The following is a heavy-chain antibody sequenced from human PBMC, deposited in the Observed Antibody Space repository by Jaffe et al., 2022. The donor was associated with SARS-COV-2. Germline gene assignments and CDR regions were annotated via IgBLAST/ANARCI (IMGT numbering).Heavy chain of an antibody. Sequence: QVQLVQSGAEVKKPGASVKISCKASGYTFNSYDINWVRQATGQGLEWMGWMNPNSGNTGYAQNFQGRVTMTRNTSISTAYMELSSLGSEDTAVYFCARVDSSRWYWMLDYWGQGTLVTVSS. CDR1: GYTFNSYD. J-gene: IGHJ4*02. D-gene: IGHD6-13*01. CDR2: MNPNSGNT. V-gene: IGHV1-8*01. CDR3: ARVDSSRWYWMLDY.